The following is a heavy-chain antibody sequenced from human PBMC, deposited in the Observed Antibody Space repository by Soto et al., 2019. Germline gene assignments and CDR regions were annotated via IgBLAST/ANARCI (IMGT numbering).Heavy chain of an antibody. Sequence: QGYLVQSGAEVKKPGSSVKVSCKALRGTFTNYAFSWVRQAPGQGLEWMGGIMPFFGSGTYVQKFQGRINIPADEPTSSVYVELTSLISEDTAVYYCARDRAGDYSHFVYWGQGTLVTVSS. CDR2: IMPFFGSG. D-gene: IGHD2-15*01. V-gene: IGHV1-69*01. CDR1: RGTFTNYA. CDR3: ARDRAGDYSHFVY. J-gene: IGHJ4*02.